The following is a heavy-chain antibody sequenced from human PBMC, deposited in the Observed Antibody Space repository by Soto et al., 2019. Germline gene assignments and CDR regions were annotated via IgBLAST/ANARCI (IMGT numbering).Heavy chain of an antibody. V-gene: IGHV4-4*07. J-gene: IGHJ4*02. Sequence: SETLSLTCTVSGGSINGYYWSWIRQPAGKGLEWIGRIYSSGSTNYNPSLNSRVTMSVDTSKNQFSLKLDSVTAADTAMYYCARYQRITMNPGFDYWGQGTLVTVSS. CDR2: IYSSGST. CDR3: ARYQRITMNPGFDY. CDR1: GGSINGYY. D-gene: IGHD3-22*01.